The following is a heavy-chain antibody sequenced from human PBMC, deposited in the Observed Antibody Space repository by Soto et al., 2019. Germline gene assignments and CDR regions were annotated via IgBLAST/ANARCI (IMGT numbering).Heavy chain of an antibody. CDR2: IWYDGSNK. D-gene: IGHD3-22*01. V-gene: IGHV3-33*01. CDR3: ARESDDSSGYYYSFDY. Sequence: QVQLVESGGGVVQPGRSLRLSCAASGFTFSSYGMHWVRQAPGKGLEWVAVIWYDGSNKDYADSVKGRFTISRDNSKNTLHLQMNSPRAEDTAVYYCARESDDSSGYYYSFDYWGQGTLVTVSS. CDR1: GFTFSSYG. J-gene: IGHJ4*02.